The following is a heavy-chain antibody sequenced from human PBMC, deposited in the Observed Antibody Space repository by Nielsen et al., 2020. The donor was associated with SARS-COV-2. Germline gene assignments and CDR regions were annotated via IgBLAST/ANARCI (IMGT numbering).Heavy chain of an antibody. CDR1: GGSISSGGYS. Sequence: SETLSLTCAVSGGSISSGGYSWSWIQQSPGKGLEWIGYIYHSGRTYYNPSLKSRVTISVDRSKNQFSLKLSSVTAADTAVYYCARGGRITFGGADDAFDIWGQGTMVTVSS. V-gene: IGHV4-30-2*06. J-gene: IGHJ3*02. D-gene: IGHD3-16*01. CDR2: IYHSGRT. CDR3: ARGGRITFGGADDAFDI.